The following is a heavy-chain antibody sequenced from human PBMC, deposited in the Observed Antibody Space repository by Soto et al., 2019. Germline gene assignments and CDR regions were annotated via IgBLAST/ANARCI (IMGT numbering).Heavy chain of an antibody. J-gene: IGHJ6*02. V-gene: IGHV1-69*13. D-gene: IGHD3-22*01. CDR3: ARGDATKIVVTTYYAMDV. CDR2: IIPVFGTP. CDR1: GGSLRNYG. Sequence: SVKVSCKASGGSLRNYGISWVRHAPGQGLEWMGAIIPVFGTPNYAQKFQDRVTITADESTTTVYMEVRSLTSEDTAVYYCARGDATKIVVTTYYAMDVWGQGTTVTVSS.